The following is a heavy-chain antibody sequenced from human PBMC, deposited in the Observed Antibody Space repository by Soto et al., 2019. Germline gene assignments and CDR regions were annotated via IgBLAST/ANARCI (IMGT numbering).Heavy chain of an antibody. V-gene: IGHV3-64D*06. Sequence: GGSLRLSCSASGFTFSSYAMHWVRQAPGKGLEYVSGVRGNGDPPFYADSVKGRFTISRDNSKNTLYLQMSSLSADDTAVYYCVKSRGGNNFDFFDWGQGALVTSPQ. D-gene: IGHD5-12*01. CDR1: GFTFSSYA. J-gene: IGHJ4*02. CDR2: VRGNGDPP. CDR3: VKSRGGNNFDFFD.